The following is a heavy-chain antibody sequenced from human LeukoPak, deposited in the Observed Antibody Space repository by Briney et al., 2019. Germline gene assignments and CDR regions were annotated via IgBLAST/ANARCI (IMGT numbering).Heavy chain of an antibody. V-gene: IGHV3-30*02. J-gene: IGHJ4*02. CDR3: ARGSISVAAAGRIDY. D-gene: IGHD6-13*01. CDR1: GFTFSSYG. Sequence: GGSLRLSCAASGFTFSSYGMHWVRQAPGKGLDWVAFIRYDGSNKYCADSVKGRFTISRDNAKNSLYLQMNSLRAEDTAVYYCARGSISVAAAGRIDYWGQGTLVTVSA. CDR2: IRYDGSNK.